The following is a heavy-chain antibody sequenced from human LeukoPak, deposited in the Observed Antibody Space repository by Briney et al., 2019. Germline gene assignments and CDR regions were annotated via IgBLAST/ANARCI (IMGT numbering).Heavy chain of an antibody. Sequence: ASVKVSCKTSGYSLTTFAITWVRQAPGQGLEWVGWVSGYNGNTNFAQKVQDRVTLTIDTSTNTAYMDLRSLRSDDTAVYYCARTYYDILTGALDAFDIWGQGTMVTVSS. CDR1: GYSLTTFA. CDR2: VSGYNGNT. CDR3: ARTYYDILTGALDAFDI. J-gene: IGHJ3*02. D-gene: IGHD3-9*01. V-gene: IGHV1-18*01.